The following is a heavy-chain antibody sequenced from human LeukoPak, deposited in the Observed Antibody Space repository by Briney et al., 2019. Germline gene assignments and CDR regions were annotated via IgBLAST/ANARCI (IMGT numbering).Heavy chain of an antibody. D-gene: IGHD3-9*01. J-gene: IGHJ4*02. CDR2: IKEDGSEK. CDR1: GFTFSSYS. Sequence: QTGGSLRLSCAASGFTFSSYSMSWVRQAPGKGLECVANIKEDGSEKYYVDSVKGRFTISRDNAKNLLFLQMNSLRAEDTAMYYCARDRFGLYFDILTGTVGVDYWGQGTLVTVSS. CDR3: ARDRFGLYFDILTGTVGVDY. V-gene: IGHV3-7*01.